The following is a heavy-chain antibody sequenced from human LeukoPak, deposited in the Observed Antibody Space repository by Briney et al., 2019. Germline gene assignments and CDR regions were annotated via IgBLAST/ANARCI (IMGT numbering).Heavy chain of an antibody. Sequence: SQTLSLTCAVSGGSISSGGYSWSWIRQPPGKGLEWIGYIYHSGSTYYNPSLKSRVTISVDRSKNQFSLKLSSVTAADTAVYYCARHSGQWLGLYFDYWGQGTLVTVSS. J-gene: IGHJ4*02. CDR2: IYHSGST. CDR3: ARHSGQWLGLYFDY. CDR1: GGSISSGGYS. D-gene: IGHD6-19*01. V-gene: IGHV4-30-2*01.